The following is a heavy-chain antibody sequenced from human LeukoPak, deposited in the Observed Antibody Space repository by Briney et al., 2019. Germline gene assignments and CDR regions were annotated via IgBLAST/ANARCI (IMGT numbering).Heavy chain of an antibody. CDR2: ITRSSGYI. CDR1: GFTFSDYY. CDR3: ARDHHYCDSSGLII. D-gene: IGHD3-22*01. J-gene: IGHJ3*02. Sequence: GGSLRLSCAASGFTFSDYYMSWIRQAPGKGLEWVSSITRSSGYIYYADSVKGRFTISRDNAKNSLYLQMNSLRAEDTAVYYCARDHHYCDSSGLIIWGQGTMVTVSS. V-gene: IGHV3-11*06.